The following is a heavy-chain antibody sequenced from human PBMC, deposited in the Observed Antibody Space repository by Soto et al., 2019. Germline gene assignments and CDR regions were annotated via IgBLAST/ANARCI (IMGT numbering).Heavy chain of an antibody. J-gene: IGHJ6*02. CDR2: VSPYNGNT. CDR1: GYTFSTYG. V-gene: IGHV1-18*04. CDR3: VRGGILEANRPYYYYGLDV. D-gene: IGHD1-1*01. Sequence: VQLVQSGAEVEKPGASVTVSCKVFGYTFSTYGLSWVRQAPGQGLEWMGWVSPYNGNTYYAPGLQGRVTMTTDTSTNTAYMSLRSLRSDDTALYYCVRGGILEANRPYYYYGLDVWGQGTPVTVSS.